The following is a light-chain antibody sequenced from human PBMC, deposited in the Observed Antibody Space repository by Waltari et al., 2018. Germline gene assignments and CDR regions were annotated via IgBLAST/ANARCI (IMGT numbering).Light chain of an antibody. CDR3: SSFTTGSTGL. V-gene: IGLV2-14*03. CDR2: NVS. CDR1: RSDLGAFAL. J-gene: IGLJ2*01. Sequence: QSALAQPASVSGSPGQSIPISCTGSRSDLGAFALVSWYQQHPGRAPRLIIRNVSEWPSGVPHPFSGSKSGNTASLTISSLRSEDESLYFCSSFTTGSTGLFGGGTKLTVL.